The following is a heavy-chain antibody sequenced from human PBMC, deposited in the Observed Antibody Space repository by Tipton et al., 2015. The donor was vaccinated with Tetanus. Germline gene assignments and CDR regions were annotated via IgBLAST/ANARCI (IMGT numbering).Heavy chain of an antibody. V-gene: IGHV1-69*13. CDR2: IIPLYGTA. D-gene: IGHD3-22*01. CDR3: ARGHIPYYYDSTPS. CDR1: GDTFSRYV. Sequence: QSGPEVKKPGSSVKVSCKSSGDTFSRYVFSWVRQAPGQGLEWMGGIIPLYGTANYAQKFRDRVTITADEATSTAYMELNSLRSEDTAVYYCARGHIPYYYDSTPSWGQGTLVTVSS. J-gene: IGHJ5*02.